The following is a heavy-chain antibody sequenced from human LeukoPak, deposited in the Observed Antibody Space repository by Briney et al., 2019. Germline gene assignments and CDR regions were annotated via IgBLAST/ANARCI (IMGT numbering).Heavy chain of an antibody. CDR2: INPNSGGT. V-gene: IGHV1-2*02. Sequence: GASVKVSCKASGYTFTDYYIQWVRQAPAQGLEWMGWINPNSGGTNYAQKFQGRVTMTRDTSISTAYMELSRLRSDDSAVYYCARGAPYSSSSSLGYWGQGTLVTVSS. D-gene: IGHD6-13*01. J-gene: IGHJ4*02. CDR3: ARGAPYSSSSSLGY. CDR1: GYTFTDYY.